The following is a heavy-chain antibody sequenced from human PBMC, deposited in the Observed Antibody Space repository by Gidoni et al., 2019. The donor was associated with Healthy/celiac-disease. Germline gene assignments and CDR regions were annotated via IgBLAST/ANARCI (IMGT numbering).Heavy chain of an antibody. V-gene: IGHV4-34*01. CDR2: INHSGST. CDR1: GGSFSGYS. CDR3: ARQPMVRGVMALAGFDY. Sequence: QVQLHQWGAVLLNPSETLSLTCPVYGGSFSGYSWSWLRQHPGKGLEWIGEINHSGSTNYNPSLKSRVTISVDTSKNKFSLKLSSVTAADTAVYYCARQPMVRGVMALAGFDYWGQGTLVTVSS. D-gene: IGHD3-10*01. J-gene: IGHJ4*02.